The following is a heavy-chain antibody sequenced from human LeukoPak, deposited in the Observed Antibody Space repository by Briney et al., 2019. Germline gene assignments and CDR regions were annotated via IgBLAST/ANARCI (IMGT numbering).Heavy chain of an antibody. CDR1: GFTFDDYT. D-gene: IGHD3-10*01. Sequence: PGGSLRLSCAASGFTFDDYTMHWVRQAPGKGLEWVSLISWDGGSTYYADSVKGRFTISRDNSKNSLYLQMNSLRTEDTALYYCAKGGSPRGSGSYRPDYWGQGTLVTVSS. V-gene: IGHV3-43*01. CDR2: ISWDGGST. J-gene: IGHJ4*02. CDR3: AKGGSPRGSGSYRPDY.